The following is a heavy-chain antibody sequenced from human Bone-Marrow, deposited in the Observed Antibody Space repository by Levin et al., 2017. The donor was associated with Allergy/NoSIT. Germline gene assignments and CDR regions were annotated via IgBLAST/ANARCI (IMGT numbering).Heavy chain of an antibody. CDR1: GGSISSAGYH. V-gene: IGHV4-31*03. Sequence: SQTLSLTCTVSGGSISSAGYHWTWIRQYPGKGLEWIGYISYRGSTYFNPSLKSRLTMSIDTSEQHFSLNLTSVSAADTGIYYCARLDGYSVDYWGQGALVTVSS. D-gene: IGHD4-17*01. CDR2: ISYRGST. J-gene: IGHJ4*02. CDR3: ARLDGYSVDY.